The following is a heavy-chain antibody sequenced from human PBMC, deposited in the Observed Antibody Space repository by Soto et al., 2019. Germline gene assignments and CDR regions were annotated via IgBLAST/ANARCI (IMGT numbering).Heavy chain of an antibody. D-gene: IGHD1-26*01. Sequence: EVQLVESGGGLVQPGGSLKLSCAASGFTFSGSAMHWVRQASGKGLEWVGRIRSKANSYATAYAASVKGRFTISRDDSKNTAYLQMNSLKTEDTAVYYCTSAVGAGGPQKLQAPTKYWGQGTLVTVSS. CDR2: IRSKANSYAT. V-gene: IGHV3-73*01. J-gene: IGHJ4*02. CDR3: TSAVGAGGPQKLQAPTKY. CDR1: GFTFSGSA.